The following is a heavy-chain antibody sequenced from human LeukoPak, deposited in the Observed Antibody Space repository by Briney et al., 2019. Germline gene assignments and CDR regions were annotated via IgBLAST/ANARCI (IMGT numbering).Heavy chain of an antibody. CDR2: MNPNSGNT. Sequence: ASVKVSCKASGYTFTSYDINWVRQATGQGLEWMGWMNPNSGNTGYAQKFQGRVTMTRNTSISTAYMGLSSLRSEDTAVYYCARGYGLLWFGELSDGFEPWGQGTLVTVSS. J-gene: IGHJ5*02. CDR3: ARGYGLLWFGELSDGFEP. CDR1: GYTFTSYD. D-gene: IGHD3-10*01. V-gene: IGHV1-8*01.